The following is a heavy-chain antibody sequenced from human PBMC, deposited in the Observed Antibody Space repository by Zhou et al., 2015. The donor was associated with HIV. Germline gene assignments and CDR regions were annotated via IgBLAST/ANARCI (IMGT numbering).Heavy chain of an antibody. CDR2: IIPIFGTA. V-gene: IGHV1-69*12. J-gene: IGHJ6*02. D-gene: IGHD4-11*01. CDR3: ARPSLDYRDYYYYGMDV. CDR1: GGTFSSYA. Sequence: QVQLVQSGAEVKKPGSSVKVSCKASGGTFSSYAISWVRQAPGQGLEWMGGIIPIFGTANYAQKFQGRVTITADESTSTAYMELSSLRSEDTAVYYCARPSLDYRDYYYYGMDVWGQGTTGHRLL.